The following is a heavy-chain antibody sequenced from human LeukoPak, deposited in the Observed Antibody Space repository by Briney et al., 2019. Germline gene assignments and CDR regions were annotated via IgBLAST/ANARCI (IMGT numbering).Heavy chain of an antibody. Sequence: SETLSLTCTVSGYSISSGYYWGWIRQPPGKGLEWIGSIYHSGSTYYNPSLKSRVTISVDTSKNQFSLKLSSVTAADTAVYYCARHRPSYCSGGSCSLYYFDYWGQGTLVTVSS. D-gene: IGHD2-15*01. J-gene: IGHJ4*02. CDR2: IYHSGST. V-gene: IGHV4-38-2*02. CDR3: ARHRPSYCSGGSCSLYYFDY. CDR1: GYSISSGYY.